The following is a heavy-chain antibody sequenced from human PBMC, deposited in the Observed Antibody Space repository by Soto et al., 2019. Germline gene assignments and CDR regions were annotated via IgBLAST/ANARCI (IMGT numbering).Heavy chain of an antibody. J-gene: IGHJ4*02. V-gene: IGHV1-69*06. D-gene: IGHD2-15*01. CDR2: INPIFGTA. Sequence: VASVKVSCKASGGTFSSYAISWVRQAPGQGLEWMGGINPIFGTANYAQKFQGRVTITADKSTSTVYMELRNLRSEDTAIYYCARALVVIPASALYSFDYWGQGTLVTVSS. CDR1: GGTFSSYA. CDR3: ARALVVIPASALYSFDY.